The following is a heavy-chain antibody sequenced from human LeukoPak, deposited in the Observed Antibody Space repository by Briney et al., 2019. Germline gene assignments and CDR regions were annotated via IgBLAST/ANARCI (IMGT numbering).Heavy chain of an antibody. CDR1: GFTFSSYG. CDR3: ARETSGLLWFGELFY. J-gene: IGHJ4*02. D-gene: IGHD3-10*01. Sequence: GGSLRLSCAASGFTFSSYGMHWVRQAPGKGLEWVAFIRYDGSNKYYADSVKGRFTISRDNSKNTLYLQMNSLRAEDTAVYYCARETSGLLWFGELFYWGQGTLVTVSS. CDR2: IRYDGSNK. V-gene: IGHV3-30*02.